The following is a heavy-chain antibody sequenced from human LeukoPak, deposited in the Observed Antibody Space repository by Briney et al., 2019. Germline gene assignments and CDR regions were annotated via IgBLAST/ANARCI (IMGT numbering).Heavy chain of an antibody. CDR1: GFTFSSYW. V-gene: IGHV3-30*18. D-gene: IGHD2-15*01. Sequence: PGGSLRLSCAASGFTFSSYWMSWVRQAPGKGLEWVAVISYDGSNKYYADSVKGRFTISRDNSKNTLYLQMNSLRAEDTAVYYCANLAENCSGGSCYSVRSYYYYMDVWGKGTTVTVSS. CDR3: ANLAENCSGGSCYSVRSYYYYMDV. CDR2: ISYDGSNK. J-gene: IGHJ6*03.